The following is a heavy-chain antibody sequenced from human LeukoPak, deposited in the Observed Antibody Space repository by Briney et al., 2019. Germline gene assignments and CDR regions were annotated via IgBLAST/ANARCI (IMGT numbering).Heavy chain of an antibody. Sequence: SETLSLTCAVYGGSFSGYYWSRIRQPPGKGLEWIGEINHSGSTNYNPSLKSRVTISVDTSKNQFSLKLSSVTAADTAVYYCAIWSYYDPVNLWGQGTLVTVSS. CDR2: INHSGST. CDR3: AIWSYYDPVNL. V-gene: IGHV4-34*01. J-gene: IGHJ5*02. CDR1: GGSFSGYY. D-gene: IGHD3-22*01.